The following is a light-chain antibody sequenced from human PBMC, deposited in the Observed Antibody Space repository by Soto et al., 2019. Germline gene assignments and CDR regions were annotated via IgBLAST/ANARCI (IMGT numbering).Light chain of an antibody. CDR2: TDN. V-gene: IGLV1-47*01. Sequence: QSVLTQPPSVSGTPGQTVTISCSGSSSNFGKDFVSWYQQFPGTAPKLLIYTDNQRPSGVPDRFSGSKSGTSASLAISGLRSEDEATYYCSTWDDSLSGFVILGGGTKVTVL. CDR1: SSNFGKDF. J-gene: IGLJ2*01. CDR3: STWDDSLSGFVI.